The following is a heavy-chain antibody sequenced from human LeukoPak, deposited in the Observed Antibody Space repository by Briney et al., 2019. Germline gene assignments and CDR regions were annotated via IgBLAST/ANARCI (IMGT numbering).Heavy chain of an antibody. CDR2: INQDGSEK. CDR1: GFTFRSYW. D-gene: IGHD3-10*01. Sequence: PGGSLRLSCAASGFTFRSYWMNWARQAPGKGLEWVAIINQDGSEKYYVDSVKGRFTISRDNAKNSLYLQMNSLRVEDTAVYFCARAISMVRGLIYYGMDVWGQGTTVTVS. J-gene: IGHJ6*02. V-gene: IGHV3-7*01. CDR3: ARAISMVRGLIYYGMDV.